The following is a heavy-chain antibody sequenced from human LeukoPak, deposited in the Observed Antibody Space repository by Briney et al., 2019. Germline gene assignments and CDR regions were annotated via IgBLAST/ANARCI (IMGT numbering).Heavy chain of an antibody. CDR1: GGSISSSSYY. J-gene: IGHJ4*02. D-gene: IGHD6-13*01. CDR2: IYYSGST. Sequence: PSETLSLTCTVSGGSISSSSYYWGWIRQPPGKGLEWIGSIYYSGSTYYNPSLKSRVTISVDTSKNQFSLKLSSVTAADTAVYYCARGGVAAAGTSDYFDYWGQGTLVTVSS. V-gene: IGHV4-39*07. CDR3: ARGGVAAAGTSDYFDY.